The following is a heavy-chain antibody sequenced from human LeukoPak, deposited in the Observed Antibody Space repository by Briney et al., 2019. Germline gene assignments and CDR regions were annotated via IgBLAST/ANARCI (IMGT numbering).Heavy chain of an antibody. Sequence: PGRSLRLSCAASGFTFDNYAMHWVRQAPGKGLEWVSGISWNSGSIGYADSVKGRFTISRDNAKNSLYLQMNSLRAEDTAVYYCAKDQRAWLLNYGFDYWGQGTLVTVSS. J-gene: IGHJ4*02. CDR3: AKDQRAWLLNYGFDY. D-gene: IGHD3-22*01. V-gene: IGHV3-9*01. CDR1: GFTFDNYA. CDR2: ISWNSGSI.